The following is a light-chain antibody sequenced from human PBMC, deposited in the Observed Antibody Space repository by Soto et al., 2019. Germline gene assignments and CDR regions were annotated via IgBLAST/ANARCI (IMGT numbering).Light chain of an antibody. Sequence: EIQMTQSPSSLSASVGYRVTITCGASQSISGWLAWYQQKPGKAPKILLYKASTLKSGVPSRFSDSGSGTEGTITISSLQKDDGATYDCQHFNSYSEAFGQGTKVDNK. J-gene: IGKJ1*01. V-gene: IGKV1-5*03. CDR1: QSISGW. CDR2: KAS. CDR3: QHFNSYSEA.